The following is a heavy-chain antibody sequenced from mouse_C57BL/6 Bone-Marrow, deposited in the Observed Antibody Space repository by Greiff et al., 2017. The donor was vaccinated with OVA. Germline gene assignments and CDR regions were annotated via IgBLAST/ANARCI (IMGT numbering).Heavy chain of an antibody. CDR1: GYAFSNYW. V-gene: IGHV1-80*01. CDR2: IYPGDGDI. Sequence: VQWVESGAELVKPGASVKISCKASGYAFSNYWRNWVKQRPGKGLEWIGQIYPGDGDINYNGKFKGKATLTADKSSSTDYLQFSSLTSEDSAVYFCAKGAYWGQGTTLTVSS. J-gene: IGHJ2*01. CDR3: AKGAY.